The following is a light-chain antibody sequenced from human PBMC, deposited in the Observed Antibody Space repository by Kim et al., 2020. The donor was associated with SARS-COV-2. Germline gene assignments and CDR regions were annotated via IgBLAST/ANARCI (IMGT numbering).Light chain of an antibody. J-gene: IGKJ4*01. CDR1: QSVGGW. CDR2: KAS. V-gene: IGKV1-5*03. CDR3: QQYNNYPLT. Sequence: ILMTQSPSSLSASVGDRVIITCRASQSVGGWLAWYQHKPGRAPKLLMSKASTLQTGVPSRFSGTDSGTEFTLTISSLQPDDFATYYCQQYNNYPLTFGAGTKVDIK.